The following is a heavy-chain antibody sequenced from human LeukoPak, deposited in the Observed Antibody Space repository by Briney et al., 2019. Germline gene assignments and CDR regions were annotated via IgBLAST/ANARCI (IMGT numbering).Heavy chain of an antibody. CDR2: ISSSSSYM. V-gene: IGHV3-21*01. CDR3: ASPHIVVVTAGASDI. D-gene: IGHD2-21*02. CDR1: GFTFSSYS. J-gene: IGHJ3*02. Sequence: PGGSLRLSCAASGFTFSSYSMNWVRQAPGKGLEWVSSISSSSSYMYYADSVKGRFTISRDNAKNSLYLQMNSLRAEDTAVYYCASPHIVVVTAGASDIWGQGTMVTVSS.